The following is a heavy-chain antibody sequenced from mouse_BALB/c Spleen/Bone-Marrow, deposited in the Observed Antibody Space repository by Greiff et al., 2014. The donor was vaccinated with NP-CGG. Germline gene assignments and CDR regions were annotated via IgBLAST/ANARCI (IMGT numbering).Heavy chain of an antibody. D-gene: IGHD2-1*01. CDR2: IDPANGNT. CDR3: ARGGYGNYFYAMDY. J-gene: IGHJ4*01. V-gene: IGHV14-3*02. CDR1: GFNIKDTY. Sequence: EVQLQQSGAELVKPGASVKLSCTASGFNIKDTYMHWVKQRPGQGLEWIGRIDPANGNTKYDPKFQGKATITADTSSNTAYLQLSSLTSEDTAVYYCARGGYGNYFYAMDYWGQGTSVTVSS.